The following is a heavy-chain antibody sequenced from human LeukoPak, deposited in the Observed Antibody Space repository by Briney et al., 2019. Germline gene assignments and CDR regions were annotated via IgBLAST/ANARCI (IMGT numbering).Heavy chain of an antibody. V-gene: IGHV4-59*08. Sequence: SETLSLTCTVSGGSISSYYWSWIRQPPGKGLEWIGYIYYSGSTNYNPSLKSRVTISVDTSKNQFSLKLSSVTAADTAVYYCAGTPVEMAADWYFDLWGRGTLVTVSS. CDR3: AGTPVEMAADWYFDL. CDR2: IYYSGST. J-gene: IGHJ2*01. D-gene: IGHD5-24*01. CDR1: GGSISSYY.